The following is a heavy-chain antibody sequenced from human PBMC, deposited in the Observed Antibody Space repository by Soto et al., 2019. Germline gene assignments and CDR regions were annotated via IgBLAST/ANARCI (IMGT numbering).Heavy chain of an antibody. Sequence: SEALSVSCTISGGSVSIGTYYWSWIREPPGKGMGSIGYIYYTGNSNYNPSLKNRVTMSVDTSKNHFSLKLSSVTAAETAVYYCARGGYCSGNSCPAYYYYYYGMDVWGQGTTVTVSS. CDR3: ARGGYCSGNSCPAYYYYYYGMDV. D-gene: IGHD2-15*01. CDR2: IYYTGNS. J-gene: IGHJ6*01. CDR1: GGSVSIGTYY. V-gene: IGHV4-61*03.